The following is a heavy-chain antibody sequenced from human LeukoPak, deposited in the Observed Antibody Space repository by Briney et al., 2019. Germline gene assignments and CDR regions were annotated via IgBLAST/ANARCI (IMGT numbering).Heavy chain of an antibody. Sequence: SVKVSCEASGGTFSSYAISWVRQSPGQELEWMGGIIPIFGTANYVQKFQGRVTITADESTSTAYMELSSLRSEDTAVYYCARARPYYDFWIGRAYYYIDVWGKGTTVTVSS. CDR2: IIPIFGTA. D-gene: IGHD3-3*01. CDR3: ARARPYYDFWIGRAYYYIDV. V-gene: IGHV1-69*01. CDR1: GGTFSSYA. J-gene: IGHJ6*03.